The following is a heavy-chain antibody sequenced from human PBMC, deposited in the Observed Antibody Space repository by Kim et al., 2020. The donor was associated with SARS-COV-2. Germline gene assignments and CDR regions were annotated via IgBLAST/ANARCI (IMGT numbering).Heavy chain of an antibody. V-gene: IGHV1-18*01. J-gene: IGHJ4*02. CDR3: ARDRYSSRPKQFNH. CDR2: INTDNDDT. CDR1: GYPFNGFS. D-gene: IGHD3-22*01. Sequence: ASVKVSCKASGYPFNGFSISWLRQAPGQGLEWMGWINTDNDDTDFVQSLQGRVSVTADTAATTAYMELRNLTSDDTAVYYCARDRYSSRPKQFNHWGQGTLVTVSS.